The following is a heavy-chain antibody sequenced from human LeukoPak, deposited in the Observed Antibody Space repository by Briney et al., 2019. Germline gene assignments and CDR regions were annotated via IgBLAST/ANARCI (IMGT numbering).Heavy chain of an antibody. Sequence: GGSLRLSCAASGYSFSSYWMHWVHQAPGRGLVWVARISPDGSSALSADSVRGRFTISRDNADNTLYLQLNSLRAEDTAVYYCARVSFCPRCHFDYWGQGTLVTVSS. J-gene: IGHJ4*02. CDR3: ARVSFCPRCHFDY. CDR2: ISPDGSSA. V-gene: IGHV3-74*03. CDR1: GYSFSSYW. D-gene: IGHD2/OR15-2a*01.